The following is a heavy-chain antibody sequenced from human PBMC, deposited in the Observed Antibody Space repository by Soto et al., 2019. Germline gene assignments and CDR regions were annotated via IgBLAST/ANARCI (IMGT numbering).Heavy chain of an antibody. CDR1: GFTVSDHY. V-gene: IGHV3-66*01. Sequence: DVQVVESGGGLVQPGGSLRLSCTVSGFTVSDHYMSWVRQAPGKGLEWVSVIYPGGNPYYPASVKGRFTISRDDSRNTLHLQMNNLRVEETAVYYCARPTDPDCGGECYSCPLDYWGQGSLVTVSP. J-gene: IGHJ4*02. D-gene: IGHD2-21*01. CDR3: ARPTDPDCGGECYSCPLDY. CDR2: IYPGGNP.